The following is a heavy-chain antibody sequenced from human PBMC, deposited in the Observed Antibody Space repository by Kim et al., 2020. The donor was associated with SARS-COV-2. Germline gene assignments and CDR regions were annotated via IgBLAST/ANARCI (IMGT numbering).Heavy chain of an antibody. CDR2: INPNSGGT. V-gene: IGHV1-2*02. Sequence: ASVKVSCMPSGYTFSGNYIHWVRQAPGQGLERMGWINPNSGGTNFAQKFQGRVSMTRDTSISTVYMELSRLRSDDTAVYYCARESPSTYYFDYWGQGTLVTVSS. CDR1: GYTFSGNY. CDR3: ARESPSTYYFDY. J-gene: IGHJ4*02.